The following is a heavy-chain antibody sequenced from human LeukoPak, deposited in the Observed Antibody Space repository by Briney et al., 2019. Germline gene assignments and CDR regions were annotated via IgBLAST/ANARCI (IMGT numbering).Heavy chain of an antibody. CDR2: ISYAGSNK. D-gene: IGHD4-17*01. Sequence: PGGSLRLSCAAYGFTFNSYAMHWVRQAPGKGLECVAVISYAGSNKFYADSVKGRFTISRDNSKNTLYLQMNSLRAEDTAVYYCARDSLSGDYVTPHYYFDYWGQGTLVTVSS. CDR1: GFTFNSYA. V-gene: IGHV3-30-3*01. J-gene: IGHJ4*02. CDR3: ARDSLSGDYVTPHYYFDY.